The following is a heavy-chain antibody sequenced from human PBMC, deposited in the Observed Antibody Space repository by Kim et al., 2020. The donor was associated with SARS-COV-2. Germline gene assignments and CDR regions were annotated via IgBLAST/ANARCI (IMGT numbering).Heavy chain of an antibody. Sequence: RFTISRDNSKNTLYLQMNSLEAEDTAVYYCAKATLFGFGELSVLPSKCDSWGQGTLVTVSS. CDR3: AKATLFGFGELSVLPSKCDS. D-gene: IGHD3-10*01. J-gene: IGHJ4*02. V-gene: IGHV3-23*01.